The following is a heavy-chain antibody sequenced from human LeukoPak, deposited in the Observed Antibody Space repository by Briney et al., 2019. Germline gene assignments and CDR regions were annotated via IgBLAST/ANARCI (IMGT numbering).Heavy chain of an antibody. CDR3: ARSAGSAFFDY. CDR1: GYTFTGFY. CDR2: IYSDSGDT. J-gene: IGHJ4*02. V-gene: IGHV1-2*04. D-gene: IGHD2-15*01. Sequence: ASVKVSCKASGYTFTGFYIHWVRQAPGQGLEWMGWIYSDSGDTNYEQKFQGWVTMTRDTSISTAYMELSRLTSDDTAVYYCARSAGSAFFDYWGQGTLVTVSS.